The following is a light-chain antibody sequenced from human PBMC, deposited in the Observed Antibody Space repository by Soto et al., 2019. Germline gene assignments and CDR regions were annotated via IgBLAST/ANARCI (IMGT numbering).Light chain of an antibody. CDR2: DVN. CDR3: SSYTTSATVL. V-gene: IGLV2-14*01. CDR1: SSDVGGFDY. J-gene: IGLJ2*01. Sequence: QSVLTQVASVSGSPGHSITISCTGTSSDVGGFDYVSWYQQHPGRAPKLIIYDVNNRPSGISTRFSASKSGNTASLTISGLPADDEADYYCSSYTTSATVLFGGGTKLTVL.